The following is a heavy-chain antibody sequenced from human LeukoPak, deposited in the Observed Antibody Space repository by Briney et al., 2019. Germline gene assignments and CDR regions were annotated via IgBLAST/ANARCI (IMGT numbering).Heavy chain of an antibody. J-gene: IGHJ4*02. CDR2: ISWNRGII. V-gene: IGHV3-9*01. D-gene: IGHD4-23*01. CDR3: AKGATVVTLDYFDY. Sequence: PGGSLRLSCAASGFTFDEYAMYWVRQAPGKGLEWVAGISWNRGIIGYADSVKGRFTISRDNAKNSLYLQMNSLRAEDTAFYYCAKGATVVTLDYFDYWGQGTLATVSS. CDR1: GFTFDEYA.